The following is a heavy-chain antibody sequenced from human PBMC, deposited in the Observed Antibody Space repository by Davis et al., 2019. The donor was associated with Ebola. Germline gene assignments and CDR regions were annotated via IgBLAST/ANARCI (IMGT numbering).Heavy chain of an antibody. D-gene: IGHD2-2*01. CDR2: IYHSGYT. CDR1: GGSINSDNY. Sequence: PSETLSLTCTVSGGSINSDNYWNWIRQTPGKGLEWIGYIYHSGYTYSNPSLKSRVTISLDTSNNQISLKLTSVTPADTAVYYCARDFGYCSGTTCLRYLEYLGQGTLVTVSS. CDR3: ARDFGYCSGTTCLRYLEY. J-gene: IGHJ4*02. V-gene: IGHV4-30-4*01.